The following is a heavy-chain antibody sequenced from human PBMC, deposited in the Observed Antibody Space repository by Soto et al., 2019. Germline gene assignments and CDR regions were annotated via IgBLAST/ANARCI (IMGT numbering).Heavy chain of an antibody. D-gene: IGHD6-13*01. V-gene: IGHV3-66*01. CDR3: ARAYGATWYFFGY. CDR2: LFSGGDT. CDR1: GFTVNTYH. Sequence: GGSLRLSCAASGFTVNTYHVSWVRQAPGKGLEWVAVLFSGGDTKYGDSMKGRVTLSRDNSKDTLYLQMNNLRAEDTAVYYCARAYGATWYFFGYWGQGSMVTVSS. J-gene: IGHJ4*02.